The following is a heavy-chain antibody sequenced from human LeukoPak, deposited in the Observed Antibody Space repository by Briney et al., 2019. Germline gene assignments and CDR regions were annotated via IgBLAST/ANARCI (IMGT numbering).Heavy chain of an antibody. D-gene: IGHD6-19*01. V-gene: IGHV4-61*05. Sequence: SETLSLTCTVSGGSISTSNYYWNWIRQPPGKGLEWIGYTYYSGITNYNPSLKSRVTISVDTSKNNQLSLKLSSVTAADTAVYYCARRFRSGWSFGLDVWGQGATVTVSS. CDR3: ARRFRSGWSFGLDV. J-gene: IGHJ6*02. CDR1: GGSISTSNYY. CDR2: TYYSGIT.